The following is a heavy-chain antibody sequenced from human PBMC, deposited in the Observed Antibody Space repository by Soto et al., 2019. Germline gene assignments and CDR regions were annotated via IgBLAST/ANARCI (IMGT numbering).Heavy chain of an antibody. V-gene: IGHV3-21*01. J-gene: IGHJ4*02. CDR3: ATDYGDYTPHFDY. CDR1: GFTFSSYS. D-gene: IGHD4-17*01. Sequence: GWSLRLSCAASGFTFSSYSMTWVRQAPGKGLEWVSSISSSSSYIYYADSVKGRFTISRDNAKNSLYLQMNSQIAEDTAVYYWATDYGDYTPHFDYWGQGTVVTVSS. CDR2: ISSSSSYI.